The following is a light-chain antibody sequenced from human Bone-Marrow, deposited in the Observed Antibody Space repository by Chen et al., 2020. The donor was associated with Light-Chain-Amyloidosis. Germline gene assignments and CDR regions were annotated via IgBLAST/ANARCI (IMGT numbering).Light chain of an antibody. J-gene: IGLJ2*01. V-gene: IGLV3-25*03. Sequence: SYELTQPPSVSVSPGQTARIPRSVDDLPTKYAYGYQQKPGQAPVLGIHRDTERPSGISERFSGSSSGTTATLTISGVQAEDEADYHCQSADSSGTYEVIFGGGTKLTVL. CDR2: RDT. CDR3: QSADSSGTYEVI. CDR1: DLPTKY.